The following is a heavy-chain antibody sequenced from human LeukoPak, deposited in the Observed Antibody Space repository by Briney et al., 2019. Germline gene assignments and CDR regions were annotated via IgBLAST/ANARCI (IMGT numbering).Heavy chain of an antibody. Sequence: SETLSLTCTVSGGSISSYYWSWIRQPAGKGLEWIGRIYTSGSTNYNPSLKSRVTMSVGTSKSQFSLKLSSVTAADTAVYYCARLAYCGGDCYLATDYYYGMDVWGQGTTVTVSS. CDR1: GGSISSYY. CDR2: IYTSGST. V-gene: IGHV4-4*07. CDR3: ARLAYCGGDCYLATDYYYGMDV. D-gene: IGHD2-21*02. J-gene: IGHJ6*02.